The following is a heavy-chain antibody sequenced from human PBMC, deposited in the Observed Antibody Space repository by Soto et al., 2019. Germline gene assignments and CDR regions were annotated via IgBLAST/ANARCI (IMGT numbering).Heavy chain of an antibody. CDR1: GGSISSDSYY. D-gene: IGHD3-9*01. CDR2: TSYSGST. Sequence: PSETLSLTCTVSGGSISSDSYYWGWIRQSPEKGLEWIASTSYSGSTYYNPTLKSRLIISVDTSKSQFSLKLSSVTAADTAVYYCARFWPPPYSDALTDYTDAFDYWGQGTLVTVSS. V-gene: IGHV4-39*01. CDR3: ARFWPPPYSDALTDYTDAFDY. J-gene: IGHJ4*02.